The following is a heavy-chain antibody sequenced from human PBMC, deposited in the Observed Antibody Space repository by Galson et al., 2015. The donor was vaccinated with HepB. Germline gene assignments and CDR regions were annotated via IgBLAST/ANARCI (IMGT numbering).Heavy chain of an antibody. D-gene: IGHD2-21*01. J-gene: IGHJ6*02. CDR3: ARFGYCGDSTCLPTQYNYWYGMDV. CDR2: INTDNGYT. Sequence: SVKVSCKASGYTFSAYAIYWVRLAPGQGLEWMGWINTDNGYTKYSQIFQGRVTVTRDTSASAVYMELSGLRSEDTAVYYCARFGYCGDSTCLPTQYNYWYGMDVWGQGTTVTVSS. CDR1: GYTFSAYA. V-gene: IGHV1-3*04.